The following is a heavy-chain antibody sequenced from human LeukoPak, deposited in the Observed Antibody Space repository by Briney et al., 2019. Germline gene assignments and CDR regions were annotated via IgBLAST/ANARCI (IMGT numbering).Heavy chain of an antibody. Sequence: AETLSLTCTVSGGSISSSSYYWGWIRQSPGKGLEWIRSIYYSGTTYYNPSLKSRVTISVDTSKNQFSLKLSSVTAADTAVYYCARHIMTAVVSYYFDYWGQGTLVTASS. CDR1: GGSISSSSYY. CDR2: IYYSGTT. D-gene: IGHD4-23*01. V-gene: IGHV4-39*01. J-gene: IGHJ4*02. CDR3: ARHIMTAVVSYYFDY.